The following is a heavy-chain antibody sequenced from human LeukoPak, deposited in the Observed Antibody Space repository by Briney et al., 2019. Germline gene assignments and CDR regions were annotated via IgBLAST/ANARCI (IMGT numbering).Heavy chain of an antibody. D-gene: IGHD3-22*01. CDR1: GGSSSGYY. V-gene: IGHV4-34*01. CDR3: AKYYDSSGYSY. Sequence: PSETLSLTCAVYGGSSSGYYWSWIRQPPGKGLEWIGEINHSGSTNYNPSLKSRVTISVDTSKNQFSLKLSSVTAADTAAYYCAKYYDSSGYSYWGQGTLVTVSS. CDR2: INHSGST. J-gene: IGHJ4*02.